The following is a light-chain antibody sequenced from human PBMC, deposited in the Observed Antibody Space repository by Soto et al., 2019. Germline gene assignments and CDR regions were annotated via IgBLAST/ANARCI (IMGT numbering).Light chain of an antibody. CDR3: QTWGTDSVI. V-gene: IGLV4-69*01. CDR1: SGHSNYA. Sequence: QLVLTQSPSASASLGASVKLTCTLSSGHSNYAIAWHHQQPEKGPRYLMKLNSDGSHSKGDGIPDRFSGSSSGAERYLTIASIQSEEEADYYCQTWGTDSVIFGGGTKLTVL. J-gene: IGLJ2*01. CDR2: LNSDGSH.